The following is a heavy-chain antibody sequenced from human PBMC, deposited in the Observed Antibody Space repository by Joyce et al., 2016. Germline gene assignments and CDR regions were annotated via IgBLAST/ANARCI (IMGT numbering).Heavy chain of an antibody. D-gene: IGHD2-8*01. CDR1: GFTFSRYS. CDR2: LSSRRYYI. J-gene: IGHJ4*02. Sequence: EVQLVESGGGLVTPGGSLRLSCAACGFTFSRYSMSWVRQAPGKGLEWVSSLSSRRYYIKYTDSVKGRFTISRDNAKNSLYLQMNSLRVEDTAVYYCARSSYTNGIFDYWGQGTLVTVSS. CDR3: ARSSYTNGIFDY. V-gene: IGHV3-21*01.